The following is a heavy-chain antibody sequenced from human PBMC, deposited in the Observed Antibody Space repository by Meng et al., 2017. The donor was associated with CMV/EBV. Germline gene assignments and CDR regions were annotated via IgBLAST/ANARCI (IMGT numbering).Heavy chain of an antibody. CDR3: ARGDRTIFGVVIAYGMDV. D-gene: IGHD3-3*01. J-gene: IGHJ6*02. CDR1: GGSFSGYY. V-gene: IGHV4-34*01. Sequence: SQTLSLTCAVYGGSFSGYYWSWIRQPPGKGLEWIGEINHSGSTNYNPSLKSRVIISVDTSKNQFSLKLSSVTAADTAVYYCARGDRTIFGVVIAYGMDVWGQGTTVTVSS. CDR2: INHSGST.